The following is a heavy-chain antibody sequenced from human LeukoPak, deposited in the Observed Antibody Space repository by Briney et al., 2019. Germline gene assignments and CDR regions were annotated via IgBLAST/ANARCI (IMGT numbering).Heavy chain of an antibody. CDR1: GYTFTSYD. Sequence: ASVKVSCKASGYTFTSYDINWVRQATGQGLEWMGWMNPNSGNTGYAQKFQGRVTITRNTSISTAYMELSSLRSEDTAVYYCARLSYSSPSDEYDAFDIWGQGTMVTVSS. CDR3: ARLSYSSPSDEYDAFDI. V-gene: IGHV1-8*03. J-gene: IGHJ3*02. CDR2: MNPNSGNT. D-gene: IGHD6-6*01.